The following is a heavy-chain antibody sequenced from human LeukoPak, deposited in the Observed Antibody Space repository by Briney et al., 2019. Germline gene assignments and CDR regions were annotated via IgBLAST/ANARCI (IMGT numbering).Heavy chain of an antibody. V-gene: IGHV5-51*01. CDR1: GYRFTSYW. CDR3: ARRFDYDSSGYYSPAVHDAFDI. Sequence: GESLEISCKGSGYRFTSYWIGWVRPLPGKGLEWMGIIYPGDSDTRYSPSFQGQVTISADKSISTAYLQWSSLKASDTPMYYCARRFDYDSSGYYSPAVHDAFDIWGQGTMVTVSS. CDR2: IYPGDSDT. D-gene: IGHD3-22*01. J-gene: IGHJ3*02.